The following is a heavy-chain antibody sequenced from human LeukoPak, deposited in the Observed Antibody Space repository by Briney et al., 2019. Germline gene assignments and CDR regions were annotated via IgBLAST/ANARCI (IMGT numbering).Heavy chain of an antibody. D-gene: IGHD1-26*01. J-gene: IGHJ4*02. CDR1: DDSITIYY. Sequence: SETLSLTCTVSDDSITIYYWTWIRQPPGKGLEWIGYIDHTGSTNYNPSLNSRVTISRDTSKNHFSLKLSSVTAADTAVYYCARAGGSYSPLDYWGQGTLVTVSS. CDR2: IDHTGST. CDR3: ARAGGSYSPLDY. V-gene: IGHV4-59*08.